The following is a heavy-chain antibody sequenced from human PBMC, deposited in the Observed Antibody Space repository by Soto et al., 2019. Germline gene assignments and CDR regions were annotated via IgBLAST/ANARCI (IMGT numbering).Heavy chain of an antibody. V-gene: IGHV3-33*01. J-gene: IGHJ4*02. CDR3: ARGNSADFWSGYYPIPLDY. CDR2: IWYDGSNK. Sequence: QPGGSLRLSCAASGFTFSSYGMHWVRQAPGKGLEWVAVIWYDGSNKYYADSVKGRFTISRDNSKNTLYLQMNSLRAEDTAVYYCARGNSADFWSGYYPIPLDYWGQGTLVTVSS. CDR1: GFTFSSYG. D-gene: IGHD3-3*01.